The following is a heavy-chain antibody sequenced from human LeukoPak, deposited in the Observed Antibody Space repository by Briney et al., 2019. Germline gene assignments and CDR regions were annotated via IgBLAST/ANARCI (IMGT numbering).Heavy chain of an antibody. CDR1: GGTFSSYA. V-gene: IGHV1-69*05. J-gene: IGHJ6*03. CDR3: AGGPVEPTYYYYYMDV. Sequence: SEKLSCNSSGGTFSSYAISWERDAPGQALEWMVGIIPIFSAANYAPKFQGRVTITTDESTSTAYMELSSLRSEDTAVYYCAGGPVEPTYYYYYMDVWGKGTTVTVSS. D-gene: IGHD3-16*01. CDR2: IIPIFSAA.